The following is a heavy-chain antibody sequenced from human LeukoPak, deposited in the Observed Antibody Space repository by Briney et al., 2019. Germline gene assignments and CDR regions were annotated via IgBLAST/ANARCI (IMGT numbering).Heavy chain of an antibody. V-gene: IGHV1-8*01. CDR1: EYTFTTYD. CDR2: MNPNSGNT. J-gene: IGHJ4*02. D-gene: IGHD1-26*01. Sequence: ASVKDSCKASEYTFTTYDIHWVRQATGRGVEWMGWMNPNSGNTGYAQKFQGRATMTRNTSISTAYMELSSLRSEDTAVYYCAKLGRGATQLDYWGQGTLVTVSS. CDR3: AKLGRGATQLDY.